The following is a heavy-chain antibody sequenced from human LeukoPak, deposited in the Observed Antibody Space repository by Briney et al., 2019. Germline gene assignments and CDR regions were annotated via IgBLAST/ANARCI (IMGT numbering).Heavy chain of an antibody. Sequence: GSLRLSCAASGFTFSSYGMSWVRQAPGKGLEWVSAISSSGGSTFYADSVKGRFTISRDNSKNTLYLQMNSLRAEDTAVYYCASHYYGSGSYLINFDYWGQGTLVTVSS. V-gene: IGHV3-23*01. CDR2: ISSSGGST. J-gene: IGHJ4*02. D-gene: IGHD3-10*01. CDR3: ASHYYGSGSYLINFDY. CDR1: GFTFSSYG.